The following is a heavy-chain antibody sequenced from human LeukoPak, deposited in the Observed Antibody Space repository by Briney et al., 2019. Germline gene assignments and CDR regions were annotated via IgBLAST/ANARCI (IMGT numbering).Heavy chain of an antibody. J-gene: IGHJ4*02. CDR2: IYHSGST. CDR3: ASASGASASSYCDY. Sequence: KPSETLSLTCAVSGYSISSGYYWGWIRQPPGKGLEWIGSIYHSGSTYYNPSLKSRVTISVDTSKNQFSLKLSSVTAADTAVYYCASASGASASSYCDYWGQGTLVTVSS. V-gene: IGHV4-38-2*01. D-gene: IGHD3-10*01. CDR1: GYSISSGYY.